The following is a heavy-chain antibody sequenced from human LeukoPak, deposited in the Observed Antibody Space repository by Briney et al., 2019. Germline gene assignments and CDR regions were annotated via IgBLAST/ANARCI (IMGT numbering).Heavy chain of an antibody. CDR1: GYTFTSYD. J-gene: IGHJ6*03. V-gene: IGHV1-8*02. D-gene: IGHD2-2*01. CDR3: ARGLLKYQLLPAYYYYMDV. CDR2: MNPNSGNT. Sequence: GASVKVSCKASGYTFTSYDINWVRQATGQGLEWMGWMNPNSGNTGYAQKFQGRVTMTRNTSISTAYMELSSLRSEDTAVYYCARGLLKYQLLPAYYYYMDVWGKGTTVTISS.